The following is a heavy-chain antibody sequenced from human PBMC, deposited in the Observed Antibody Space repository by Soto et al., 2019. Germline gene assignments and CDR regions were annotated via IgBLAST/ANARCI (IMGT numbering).Heavy chain of an antibody. D-gene: IGHD6-13*01. CDR2: IYSGGST. V-gene: IGHV3-53*01. Sequence: GGSLRLSCAASGFTVSSNYMSWVRQAPGKGLEWVSVIYSGGSTYYTDSVKGRFTISRHNSKNTLYLQMNSLRAEDTAVYYCAKDPDSSSWPNRFDPWGQGTLVTVSS. J-gene: IGHJ5*02. CDR3: AKDPDSSSWPNRFDP. CDR1: GFTVSSNY.